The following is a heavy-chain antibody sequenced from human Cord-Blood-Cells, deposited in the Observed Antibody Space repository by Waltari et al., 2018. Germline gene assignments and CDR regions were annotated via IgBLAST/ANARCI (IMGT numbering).Heavy chain of an antibody. V-gene: IGHV4-59*01. CDR3: ARASEGIVGAFDY. J-gene: IGHJ4*02. CDR1: GGSISSSY. CDR2: IYYSGST. Sequence: QVQLQESGPGLVKPSETLSLTCTVSGGSISSSYWSWIRQPPGKGLEWIGYIYYSGSTNYNPSLKSRVTISVDTSKNQFSLKLSSVTAADTAVYYCARASEGIVGAFDYWGQGTLVTVSS. D-gene: IGHD1-26*01.